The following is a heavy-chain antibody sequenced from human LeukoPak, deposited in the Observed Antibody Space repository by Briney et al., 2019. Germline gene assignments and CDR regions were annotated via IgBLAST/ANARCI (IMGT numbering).Heavy chain of an antibody. Sequence: QPGGSLRLSCAASGFTFSSYWMHWVRQAPGKGLVWVSRINSDGSSTSYADSVKGRFTISRDDAKNTLYLQMNSLRAGDTAVYYCARDLGKGAAPLDYWGQGTLVTVSS. CDR2: INSDGSST. J-gene: IGHJ4*02. CDR1: GFTFSSYW. CDR3: ARDLGKGAAPLDY. V-gene: IGHV3-74*01. D-gene: IGHD6-13*01.